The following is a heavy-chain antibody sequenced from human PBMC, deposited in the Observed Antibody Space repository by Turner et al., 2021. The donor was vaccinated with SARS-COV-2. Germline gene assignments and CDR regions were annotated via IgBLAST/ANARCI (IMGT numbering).Heavy chain of an antibody. CDR1: GVSITSTNFF. J-gene: IGHJ4*02. Sequence: QVPLQESGPGLVKPSETLSLSCTVSGVSITSTNFFWGWIRQSPGKGLEWMGTFSYSGSTFYNPSFKGRVTMFADPSKRQFFLRLTSVTAADTAVYYCARLYHHDTSGVDFWGQGTQVTVSS. D-gene: IGHD3-22*01. CDR3: ARLYHHDTSGVDF. CDR2: FSYSGST. V-gene: IGHV4-39*01.